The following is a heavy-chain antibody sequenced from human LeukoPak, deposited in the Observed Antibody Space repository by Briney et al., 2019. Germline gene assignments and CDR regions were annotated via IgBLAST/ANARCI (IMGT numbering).Heavy chain of an antibody. CDR1: GGSFSGYY. D-gene: IGHD6-19*01. V-gene: IGHV4-34*01. CDR2: INHSGST. CDR3: ARGYSSGWYGLDP. Sequence: SETLSLNCAVYGGSFSGYYWSWIRQPPGKGLEWIGEINHSGSTNYNPSLKSRVTMSVDTSKNQFSLKLSSVTAADTAVYYCARGYSSGWYGLDPWGQGTLVTVSS. J-gene: IGHJ5*02.